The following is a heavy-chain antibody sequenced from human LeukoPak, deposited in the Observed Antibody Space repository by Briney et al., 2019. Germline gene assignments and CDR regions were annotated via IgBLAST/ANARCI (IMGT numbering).Heavy chain of an antibody. CDR2: INGGGST. V-gene: IGHV4-59*01. CDR1: GVSICVYY. Sequence: SETLSLTCIVSGVSICVYYWSWIRQPPGKGLKWIGYINGGGSTNYNPSLKSRVTISIDTSKNQFSLRLSSVTAADTAVYYCARDRELCYWGQGALVTVSS. CDR3: ARDRELCY. J-gene: IGHJ4*02. D-gene: IGHD3-10*01.